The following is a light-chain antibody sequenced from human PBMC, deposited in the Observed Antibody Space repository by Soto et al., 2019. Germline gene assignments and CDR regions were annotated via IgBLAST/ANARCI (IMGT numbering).Light chain of an antibody. CDR3: SSYTSSSTPYYV. Sequence: QSVLTQPASVSGSPGQSITISCTGTSSDVGGYNYVSWYQQHQGKAPKLMIYEVSNRPSGVSNRFSGSKSGNTASLTISGLQAADEADYYCSSYTSSSTPYYVFGTGTKVTVL. CDR1: SSDVGGYNY. J-gene: IGLJ1*01. V-gene: IGLV2-14*01. CDR2: EVS.